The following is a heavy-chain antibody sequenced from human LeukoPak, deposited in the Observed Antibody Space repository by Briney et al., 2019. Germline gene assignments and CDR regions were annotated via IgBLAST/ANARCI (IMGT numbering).Heavy chain of an antibody. Sequence: PGGSLRLSCAASGFTFSSYAMSWVRQAPGKGLEWVSAISGSGGSTYYADSVKGRFTISRDNSKNTLYLQMNSLRAEDTAVYYCAKHWAPLVVPAASPFDYWGQGTLVTVSS. CDR1: GFTFSSYA. V-gene: IGHV3-23*01. CDR2: ISGSGGST. J-gene: IGHJ4*02. D-gene: IGHD2-2*01. CDR3: AKHWAPLVVPAASPFDY.